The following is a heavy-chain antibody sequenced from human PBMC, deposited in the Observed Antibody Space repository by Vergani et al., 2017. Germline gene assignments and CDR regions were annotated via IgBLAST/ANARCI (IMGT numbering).Heavy chain of an antibody. CDR1: AFSFSSYN. V-gene: IGHV3-48*01. CDR3: AKVGRSEVAGTFGAFDI. D-gene: IGHD6-19*01. CDR2: ISSSSGII. Sequence: EVQLVESGGGWVQPGGSLRLSCAASAFSFSSYNMNWVRQAPGKGLEWISYISSSSGIIYYADSVKGRFTISRDNSKNTLFLHMNSLRPEDTAVYYCAKVGRSEVAGTFGAFDIWGQGTMVTVSS. J-gene: IGHJ3*02.